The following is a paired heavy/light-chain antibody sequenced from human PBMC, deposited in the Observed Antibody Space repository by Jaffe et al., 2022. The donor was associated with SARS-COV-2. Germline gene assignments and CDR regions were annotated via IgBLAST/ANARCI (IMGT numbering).Heavy chain of an antibody. CDR2: IRSRGDGGTA. D-gene: IGHD2-21*01. V-gene: IGHV3-15*07. CDR3: GWGGHHNRDYYIDV. CDR1: GLTFSDAW. Sequence: EVQLVESGGGLVKPGGSLRLSCAVSGLTFSDAWMNWVRQTPEKGLEWVGRIRSRGDGGTADYAASVKGRFIISRDDSKNTLFLQMNSLKVDDTADYYCGWGGHHNRDYYIDVWGKGTTVTVSS. J-gene: IGHJ6*03.
Light chain of an antibody. J-gene: IGKJ1*01. CDR1: QSVSRN. CDR2: GAS. Sequence: EIVMTQSPATLSVSPGERAALSCRASQSVSRNLAWYQQKPGQAPRLLMSGASTRATGIPARFSGSGSGTDFTLTISSLQSEDFAVYYCQQYHDWPTFGQGTKVEVQ. CDR3: QQYHDWPT. V-gene: IGKV3-15*01.